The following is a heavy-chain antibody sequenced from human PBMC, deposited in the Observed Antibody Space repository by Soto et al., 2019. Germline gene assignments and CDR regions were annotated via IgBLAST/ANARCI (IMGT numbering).Heavy chain of an antibody. V-gene: IGHV3-23*01. CDR1: GLAFSAYG. CDR3: AKDPNGDYVGAFDD. D-gene: IGHD2-21*02. Sequence: EAQLLESGGALVRPGGSLRLSCAGSGLAFSAYGLTWVRQAQGKGLEWVSSISGDGTGTYYEDSVKGRFTISRDNSKNMMYLQMISLRAEDTAIYHCAKDPNGDYVGAFDDWGQGTLVTVSS. CDR2: ISGDGTGT. J-gene: IGHJ4*02.